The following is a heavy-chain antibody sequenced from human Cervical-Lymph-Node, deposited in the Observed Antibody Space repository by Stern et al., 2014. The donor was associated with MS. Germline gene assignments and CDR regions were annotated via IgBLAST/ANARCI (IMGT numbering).Heavy chain of an antibody. J-gene: IGHJ4*02. CDR1: GGSISSYY. CDR2: VHYSGTT. D-gene: IGHD3-3*01. V-gene: IGHV4-59*08. CDR3: AGSGTYYPDY. Sequence: VQLVESGPGLVKPSETLSLTCSVSGGSISSYYWNWIRQPPGKGLEWIADVHYSGTTNYNPSLKSRVTILLDTSMNQISLKLPFETAADTAVYYCAGSGTYYPDYWGQGILVTVSS.